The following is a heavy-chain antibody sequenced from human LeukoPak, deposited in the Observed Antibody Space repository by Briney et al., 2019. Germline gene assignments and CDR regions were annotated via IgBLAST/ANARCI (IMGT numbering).Heavy chain of an antibody. V-gene: IGHV4-34*01. Sequence: KSSETLSLTCAVYGGSFSGYYWSWIPQPPGKGLEWIGEINHSGSTNYNPSLKSRVTISVDTSKNQFSLKLSSVTAADTAVYYCARTQPNIVVVPAYGMDVWGQGTTVTVSS. J-gene: IGHJ6*02. CDR2: INHSGST. CDR3: ARTQPNIVVVPAYGMDV. CDR1: GGSFSGYY. D-gene: IGHD2-2*01.